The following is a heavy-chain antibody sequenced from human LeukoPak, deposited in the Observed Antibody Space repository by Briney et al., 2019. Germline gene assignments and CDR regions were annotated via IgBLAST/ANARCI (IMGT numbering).Heavy chain of an antibody. CDR3: ARRGYYYYGMDV. CDR1: GHSFTSYW. CDR2: IDPSDSYT. V-gene: IGHV5-10-1*01. D-gene: IGHD3-10*01. Sequence: GESLKISCEASGHSFTSYWISWVRQMPGKGLEWMGRIDPSDSYTNYSPSFQGHVTISVDKSISTAYLQWTSLKSSDSAMYYCARRGYYYYGMDVWGQGTTVTVSS. J-gene: IGHJ6*02.